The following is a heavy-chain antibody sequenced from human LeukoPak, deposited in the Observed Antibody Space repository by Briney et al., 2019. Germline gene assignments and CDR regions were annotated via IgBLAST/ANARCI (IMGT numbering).Heavy chain of an antibody. CDR3: ARVFFDDDPTAAGTVDY. J-gene: IGHJ4*02. D-gene: IGHD6-13*01. CDR2: IIPILGIA. CDR1: GGTFISYA. V-gene: IGHV1-69*04. Sequence: GSSVKVSCKASGGTFISYAISWVRQAPGQGLEWMGRIIPILGIANYAQKFQGRVTITADKSTSTAYMELSSLRSEDTAVYYCARVFFDDDPTAAGTVDYWGQGTLVTVSS.